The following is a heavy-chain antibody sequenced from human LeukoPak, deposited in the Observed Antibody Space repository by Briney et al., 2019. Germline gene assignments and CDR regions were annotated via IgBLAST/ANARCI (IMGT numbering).Heavy chain of an antibody. Sequence: PSETLSLTCTVSVGSINNNHWTWIRKPPGKGLEWIRFVSYRCHTQYNPSPNSRLTIQTDTYNHRLPLRLRAVTAADTAVYYCAKLSHIAAAGAYSYHALDVWGQGTTVTGSS. J-gene: IGHJ6*02. D-gene: IGHD6-25*01. CDR3: AKLSHIAAAGAYSYHALDV. CDR2: VSYRCHT. V-gene: IGHV4-59*13. CDR1: VGSINNNH.